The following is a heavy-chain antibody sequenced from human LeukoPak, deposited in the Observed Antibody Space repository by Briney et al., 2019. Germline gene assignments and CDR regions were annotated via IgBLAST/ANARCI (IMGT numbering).Heavy chain of an antibody. CDR1: GGSISSYY. J-gene: IGHJ4*02. Sequence: SETLSLTCTVSGGSISSYYWSWLRQPPGKGLEWIGYIYYIGSTNYNPSLKSRVTISIDTSKSQFSLKLSSVTAADTAVYFCARHEYSYGYFDYWGQGTLVTVSS. CDR3: ARHEYSYGYFDY. CDR2: IYYIGST. V-gene: IGHV4-59*08. D-gene: IGHD5-18*01.